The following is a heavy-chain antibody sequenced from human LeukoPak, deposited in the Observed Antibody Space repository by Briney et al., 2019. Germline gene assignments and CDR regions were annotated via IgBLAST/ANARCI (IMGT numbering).Heavy chain of an antibody. D-gene: IGHD6-19*01. V-gene: IGHV4-31*03. CDR2: IYYSGST. J-gene: IGHJ6*02. Sequence: SETLSLTCTVSGGSISNGDHYWSWIRQHPGKGLEWIGHIYYSGSTYYNPSLKSRGIISVETSKNQFSLKLSSVTAADTAVYYCAKDGGSSGWYAGYYYYGMDVWGQGTTVTVSS. CDR1: GGSISNGDHY. CDR3: AKDGGSSGWYAGYYYYGMDV.